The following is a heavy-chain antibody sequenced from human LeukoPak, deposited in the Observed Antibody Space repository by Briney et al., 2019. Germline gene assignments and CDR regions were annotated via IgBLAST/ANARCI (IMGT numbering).Heavy chain of an antibody. CDR1: GFTFSTVA. J-gene: IGHJ4*02. CDR3: ARERYLDY. Sequence: GGSLRLSCAASGFTFSTVAISWVRRAQGKGLEWVSTISGGGRSTDYADSVKGLFTISRDNSKNTLYLQMNSLRAEDTAVYYCARERYLDYWGQGTLVTVSS. V-gene: IGHV3-23*01. CDR2: ISGGGRST.